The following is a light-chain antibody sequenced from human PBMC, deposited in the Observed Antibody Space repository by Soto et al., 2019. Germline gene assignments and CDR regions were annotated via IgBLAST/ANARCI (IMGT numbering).Light chain of an antibody. CDR3: SSYTSSRAWV. J-gene: IGLJ3*02. CDR2: EVS. Sequence: QSVLTQPASVSGSPGQSITISCTGTNSDVGGYHYVSWYQQHPGKAPKLMIYEVSNRPSGVSNRFSGSKSGNTASLTISGLQAEDEADYYCSSYTSSRAWVFGGGTKLTVL. CDR1: NSDVGGYHY. V-gene: IGLV2-14*01.